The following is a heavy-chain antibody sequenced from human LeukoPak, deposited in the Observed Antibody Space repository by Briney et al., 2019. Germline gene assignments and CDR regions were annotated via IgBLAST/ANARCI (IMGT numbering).Heavy chain of an antibody. Sequence: PGGYLRLSCAASGFTFSSYAMSWVRQAPGKGLEWVSAIIGSGGSTYYADSVKGRFTISRDNSKNTLYLQMNSLRAEDTAVYYCAKDLGGVIPAAGLGAFDIWGQGTMVTVSS. CDR1: GFTFSSYA. D-gene: IGHD2-2*01. CDR2: IIGSGGST. J-gene: IGHJ3*02. CDR3: AKDLGGVIPAAGLGAFDI. V-gene: IGHV3-23*01.